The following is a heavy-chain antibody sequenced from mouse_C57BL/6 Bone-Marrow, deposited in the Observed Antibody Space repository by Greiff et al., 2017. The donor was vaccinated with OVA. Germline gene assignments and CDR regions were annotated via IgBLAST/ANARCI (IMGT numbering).Heavy chain of an antibody. CDR3: ARGGLLGFAY. V-gene: IGHV1-64*01. D-gene: IGHD1-1*01. CDR2: IHPNSGST. J-gene: IGHJ3*01. CDR1: GYTFTSYW. Sequence: QVQLQQPGAELVKPGASVKLSCKASGYTFTSYWMHWVKQRPGPGLEWIGMIHPNSGSTNYNEKFKSKATLTVDKSSSTAYMQLSSLTSEDAAVYYCARGGLLGFAYWGQGTQVTVSA.